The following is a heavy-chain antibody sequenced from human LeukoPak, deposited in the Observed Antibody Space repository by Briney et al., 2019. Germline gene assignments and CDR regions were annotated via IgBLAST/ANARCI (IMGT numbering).Heavy chain of an antibody. CDR1: GSTFTSYW. Sequence: GEPLKISCKGSGSTFTSYWIGWVRQLPGKGLEWMGIIYPGDSDTRYSPSFQGQVTISADKSISTAYLQWSSLKASDTAMYYCARPVSSSWRFDIWGQGTMVTVSS. CDR2: IYPGDSDT. V-gene: IGHV5-51*01. J-gene: IGHJ3*02. D-gene: IGHD6-13*01. CDR3: ARPVSSSWRFDI.